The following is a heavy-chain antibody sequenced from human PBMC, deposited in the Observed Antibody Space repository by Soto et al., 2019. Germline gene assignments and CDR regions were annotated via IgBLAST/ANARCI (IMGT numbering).Heavy chain of an antibody. Sequence: EVQLVESGGGLVQPGGSLRLSCAASGFTFSSYAMHWVRQAPGKGLEYVSAIVSSGGSTYYANSVKGRFTISRDNSKNPLYLQMGSLRAADMAVYYCARGAERFDYWGQGTLVTVSS. CDR1: GFTFSSYA. CDR2: IVSSGGST. J-gene: IGHJ4*02. CDR3: ARGAERFDY. V-gene: IGHV3-64*01.